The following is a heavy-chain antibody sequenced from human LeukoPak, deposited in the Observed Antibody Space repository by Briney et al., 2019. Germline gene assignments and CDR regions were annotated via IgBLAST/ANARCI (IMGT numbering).Heavy chain of an antibody. CDR1: GFTFSNYA. CDR2: ISGSDGHT. CDR3: AKGPFRVGASAVPSDAFDI. Sequence: PGGSRRLSCAASGFTFSNYAMSWVRQAPGKGLEWVSAISGSDGHTYYADSVKGRFTISSDNSKNTLYLQMFSLRAEDTAVYYCAKGPFRVGASAVPSDAFDIWGQGTMVTVSS. V-gene: IGHV3-23*01. D-gene: IGHD1-26*01. J-gene: IGHJ3*02.